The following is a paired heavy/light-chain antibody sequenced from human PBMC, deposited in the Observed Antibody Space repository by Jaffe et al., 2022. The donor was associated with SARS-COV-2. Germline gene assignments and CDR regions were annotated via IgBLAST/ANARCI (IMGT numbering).Light chain of an antibody. J-gene: IGLJ2*01. CDR1: FNNVGNQG. V-gene: IGLV10-54*01. CDR2: RNN. Sequence: QAGLTQPPSVSKDLRQTATLTCTGNFNNVGNQGAVWLQQHRGHPPKLLSYRNNNRPSGISERFSASTSGSTASLTITGLQPEDEADYYCSAWDTILRAWLFGGGTRLTVL. CDR3: SAWDTILRAWL.
Heavy chain of an antibody. CDR3: ATDTMTN. Sequence: EVQVVESGGGLVQPGGSLRLSCTASGFTFSNSWMSWVRQAPGKGLEWVATIKQDGSETFHVDSVKGRFTISRDDAKNSLYLQMNSLRVEDTAIYYCATDTMTNWGQGTPVAVSS. J-gene: IGHJ4*02. D-gene: IGHD3-3*01. CDR1: GFTFSNSW. CDR2: IKQDGSET. V-gene: IGHV3-7*03.